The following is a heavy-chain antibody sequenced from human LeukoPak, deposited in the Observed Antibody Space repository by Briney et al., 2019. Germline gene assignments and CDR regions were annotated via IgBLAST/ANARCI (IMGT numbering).Heavy chain of an antibody. CDR1: GGSISSGDYY. D-gene: IGHD5-24*01. Sequence: SETLSLTCTVSGGSISSGDYYWSWSRQPPGKGREWIGYIYYSGSTYYNPSLKSRVTISVDTSKNQFSLKLSSVTAADTAVYYCAREVSRWPYYFDYWGQGTLVTVSS. J-gene: IGHJ4*02. CDR3: AREVSRWPYYFDY. V-gene: IGHV4-30-4*01. CDR2: IYYSGST.